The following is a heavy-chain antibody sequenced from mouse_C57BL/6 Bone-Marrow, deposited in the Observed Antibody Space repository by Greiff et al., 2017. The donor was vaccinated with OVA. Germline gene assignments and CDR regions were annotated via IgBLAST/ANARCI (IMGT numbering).Heavy chain of an antibody. CDR3: ARDPALYDYDPGY. V-gene: IGHV5-4*01. D-gene: IGHD2-4*01. Sequence: EVKLMESGGGLVKPGGSLKLSCAASGFTFSSYAMSWVRQTPEKRLEWVATISDGGSYTYYPDNVKGRFTISRDNAKNNLYLQMSHLKSEDTAMYYCARDPALYDYDPGYWGQGTTLTVSS. J-gene: IGHJ2*01. CDR1: GFTFSSYA. CDR2: ISDGGSYT.